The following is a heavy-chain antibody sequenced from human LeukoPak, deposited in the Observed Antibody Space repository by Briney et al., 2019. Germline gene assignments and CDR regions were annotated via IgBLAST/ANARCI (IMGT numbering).Heavy chain of an antibody. D-gene: IGHD2-15*01. V-gene: IGHV5-51*01. CDR1: GYIFTNYW. CDR3: ARPYCSGGICYSQSAFDI. J-gene: IGHJ3*02. Sequence: GESLKISCKGSGYIFTNYWIGWVRQMPGKGLEWMGIIYPSDSDTRYSPSFQGQVTISADKSISTAYLQWSSLKAPDTAMYYCARPYCSGGICYSQSAFDIWGQGTMVTVSS. CDR2: IYPSDSDT.